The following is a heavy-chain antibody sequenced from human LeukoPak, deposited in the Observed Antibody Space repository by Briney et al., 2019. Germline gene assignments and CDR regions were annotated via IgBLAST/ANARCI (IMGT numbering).Heavy chain of an antibody. CDR2: ISAYNGNT. D-gene: IGHD1-26*01. CDR1: GGAFSSYG. Sequence: GASVKVSCKASGGAFSSYGISWVRQAPGQGLEWMGWISAYNGNTNYAQKLQGRVTMTTDTSTSTAYMELRSLRSDDTAVYYCANSGSSPSDAFDIWGQGTMVTVSS. CDR3: ANSGSSPSDAFDI. V-gene: IGHV1-18*01. J-gene: IGHJ3*02.